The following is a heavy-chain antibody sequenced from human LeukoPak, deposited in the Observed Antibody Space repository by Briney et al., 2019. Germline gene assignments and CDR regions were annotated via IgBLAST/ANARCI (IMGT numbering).Heavy chain of an antibody. J-gene: IGHJ3*02. D-gene: IGHD1-26*01. Sequence: ASVKVACKASGYTFTSYDINWVRQATGQGLEWMGWMNPNSGNTGYAQKFQGRVTMTRNTSISTAYMELSSLRSEDTAVYYCARASTLEPRIVGASGAFDIWGQGTMVTVSS. V-gene: IGHV1-8*01. CDR3: ARASTLEPRIVGASGAFDI. CDR2: MNPNSGNT. CDR1: GYTFTSYD.